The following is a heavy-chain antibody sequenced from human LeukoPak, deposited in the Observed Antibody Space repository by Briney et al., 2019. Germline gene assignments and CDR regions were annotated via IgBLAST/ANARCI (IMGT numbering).Heavy chain of an antibody. CDR2: INNDGSST. D-gene: IGHD3-16*02. CDR1: GFTFSTYA. Sequence: GGSRRLSCAASGFTFSTYAMTWVRQAPGKGLEWVSRINNDGSSTSYADSAKGRFTISRDNAKNTLYLQMNSLRAEDTAVYYCARWGVWGSYRPIDYWGQGSLVTVSS. V-gene: IGHV3-74*01. CDR3: ARWGVWGSYRPIDY. J-gene: IGHJ4*02.